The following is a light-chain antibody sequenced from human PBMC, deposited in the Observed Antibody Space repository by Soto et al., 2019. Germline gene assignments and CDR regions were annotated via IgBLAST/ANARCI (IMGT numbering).Light chain of an antibody. V-gene: IGLV6-57*02. CDR3: QSYDSSIWV. CDR2: EDN. J-gene: IGLJ3*02. Sequence: LTQPASVSGSPGQSITISCTGTSSDVGSYNLVSWYQQHPGKAPTTVIYEDNQRPSGVPDRFSGSIDSSSNSASLTISGLKTEDEADYYCQSYDSSIWVFGGGTKLTVL. CDR1: SSDVGSYNL.